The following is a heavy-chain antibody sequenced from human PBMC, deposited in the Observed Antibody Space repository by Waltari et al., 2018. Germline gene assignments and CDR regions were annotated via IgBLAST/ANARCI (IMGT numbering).Heavy chain of an antibody. CDR2: IYESGST. V-gene: IGHV4-38-2*01. CDR1: GFSISRGYY. J-gene: IGHJ3*02. CDR3: ARGPVFKYYYHAFDI. D-gene: IGHD3-22*01. Sequence: QVQLQESGPGLVKPSETLSLTCAVSGFSISRGYYWGWVRQPPGKGREGIGSIYESGSTYHNPSLKSRVTISIDTSKNQFPLKLTSVTAADTAMYYCARGPVFKYYYHAFDIWGQGTMVTVSS.